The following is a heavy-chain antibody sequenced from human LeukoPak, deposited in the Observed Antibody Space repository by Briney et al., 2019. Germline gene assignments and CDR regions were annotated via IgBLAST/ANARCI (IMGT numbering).Heavy chain of an antibody. Sequence: GGSLGLSCAASGFTFSSYWMSWVRQAPGKGLEWVANIKQDGSEKYYVDSVKGRFTISRDNAKNSLYLQMNSLRAEDTAVYYCAREVMVRGVIGMMDVWGQGTTVTVSS. CDR3: AREVMVRGVIGMMDV. J-gene: IGHJ6*02. CDR1: GFTFSSYW. D-gene: IGHD3-10*01. V-gene: IGHV3-7*01. CDR2: IKQDGSEK.